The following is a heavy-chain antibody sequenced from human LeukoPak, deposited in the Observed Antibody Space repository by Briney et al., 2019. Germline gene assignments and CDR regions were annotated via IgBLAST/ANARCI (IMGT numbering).Heavy chain of an antibody. CDR2: ISTYNGNT. Sequence: ASVKVSFKSSGYTFTRYVITWVRQAPAQGPEWMGRISTYNGNTNYAQKLQGRVTMTTDTSTSTDYMEMRRLRSDDTAVYYCARGAYYAILPGYETVDAFDFWGQGTMVTVSS. D-gene: IGHD3-9*01. CDR1: GYTFTRYV. CDR3: ARGAYYAILPGYETVDAFDF. J-gene: IGHJ3*01. V-gene: IGHV1-18*01.